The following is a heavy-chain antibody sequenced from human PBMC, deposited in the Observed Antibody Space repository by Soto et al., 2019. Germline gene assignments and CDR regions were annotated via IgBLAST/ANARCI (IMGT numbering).Heavy chain of an antibody. CDR2: IYHSGNT. J-gene: IGHJ3*01. D-gene: IGHD5-12*01. V-gene: IGHV4-38-2*01. CDR1: GHSISSGYY. Sequence: SETLSLTCGVSGHSISSGYYWGWIRQPPGRGLEWIGNIYHSGNTYYNPSLKSRVTISLDTSKNQFSLRLNSVTAADTAVYYCARGENIMAKSNDPFDVWGQGTMVTVSS. CDR3: ARGENIMAKSNDPFDV.